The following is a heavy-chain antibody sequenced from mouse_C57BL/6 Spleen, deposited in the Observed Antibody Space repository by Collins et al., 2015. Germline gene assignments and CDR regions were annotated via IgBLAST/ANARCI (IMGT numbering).Heavy chain of an antibody. CDR3: ARWEVRRYFDV. V-gene: IGHV3-2*02. D-gene: IGHD2-14*01. CDR1: GYSITSDYA. J-gene: IGHJ1*01. Sequence: DVQLQESGPGLVKPSQSLSLTCTVTGYSITSDYAWNWIRQFPGNKLEWMGYISYSGSTSYNPSLKSRISITRDTSKNQFFLQLNSVTTEDTATYYCARWEVRRYFDVWGAGTTVTVSS. CDR2: ISYSGST.